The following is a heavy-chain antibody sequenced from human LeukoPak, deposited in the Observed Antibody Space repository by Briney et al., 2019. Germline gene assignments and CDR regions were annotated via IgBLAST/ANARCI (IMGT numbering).Heavy chain of an antibody. CDR2: IYYIGST. CDR1: GGSIISYY. Sequence: PSETLSLTCTVSGGSIISYYWSWIRQPPGKGLEWTGYIYYIGSTNYNPSLKSRVTISVDTFKNQFSLRLSSVTAADTAVYFCARQAAAGNPYNWFDPWGQGTLVTVSS. D-gene: IGHD6-13*01. CDR3: ARQAAAGNPYNWFDP. V-gene: IGHV4-59*08. J-gene: IGHJ5*02.